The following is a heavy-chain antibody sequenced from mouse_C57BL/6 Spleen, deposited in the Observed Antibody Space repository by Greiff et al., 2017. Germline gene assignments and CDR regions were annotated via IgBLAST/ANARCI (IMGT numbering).Heavy chain of an antibody. CDR2: IHPSDSDT. D-gene: IGHD3-2*02. V-gene: IGHV1-74*01. CDR1: GYTFTSYW. Sequence: QVQLQHPGAELVKPGASVKVSCKASGYTFTSYWMHWVKQRPGQGLEWIGRIHPSDSDTNYNQKFKGKAALTVDKSYSTAYMQLSSLTSEDSAVYYCSIPTLTAQAFWFAYWGQGTLVTVSA. J-gene: IGHJ3*01. CDR3: SIPTLTAQAFWFAY.